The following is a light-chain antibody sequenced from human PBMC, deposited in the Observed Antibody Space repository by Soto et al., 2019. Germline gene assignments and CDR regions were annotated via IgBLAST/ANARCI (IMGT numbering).Light chain of an antibody. V-gene: IGLV2-11*01. CDR1: SSDIGGYNY. J-gene: IGLJ2*01. Sequence: QSALTQPRSVSGSPGQSVTISCTGTSSDIGGYNYVSWYQQHPGKVPKLMIYDVSKRPSGVPDRFSGSKSGNTASLTISGLQAEDEADYYCCSYGGSSTFVVFGGGTKVTVL. CDR2: DVS. CDR3: CSYGGSSTFVV.